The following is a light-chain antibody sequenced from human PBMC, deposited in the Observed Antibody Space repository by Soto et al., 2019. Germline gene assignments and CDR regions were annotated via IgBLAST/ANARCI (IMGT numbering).Light chain of an antibody. CDR3: LQHNSYPYT. Sequence: DIQMTQSPSSLSASVGDRVTITCRASQGIGNDLGWYQQKPGKAPKRLIYTASTLQSGVPSRFSGSGSGTEFPLTVTSLQPEDFATYYCLQHNSYPYTFGQGTKLEIK. V-gene: IGKV1-17*01. CDR1: QGIGND. J-gene: IGKJ2*01. CDR2: TAS.